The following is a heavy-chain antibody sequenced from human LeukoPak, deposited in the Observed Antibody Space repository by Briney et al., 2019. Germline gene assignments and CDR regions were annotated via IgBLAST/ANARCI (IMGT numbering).Heavy chain of an antibody. CDR3: AKPYGTGCGGDCYFDY. CDR2: ISGSGGNT. V-gene: IGHV3-23*01. CDR1: GFTFSNYA. Sequence: GGSLRLSCAAFGFTFSNYAISWVRQAPGKGLEWVSAISGSGGNTYYADSVRGRFTISRDNSRNTLHLQMNRLRAEDTALYYCAKPYGTGCGGDCYFDYWGQGTLVSVSS. D-gene: IGHD2-21*02. J-gene: IGHJ4*02.